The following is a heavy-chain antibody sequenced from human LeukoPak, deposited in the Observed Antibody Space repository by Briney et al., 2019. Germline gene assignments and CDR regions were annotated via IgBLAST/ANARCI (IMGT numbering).Heavy chain of an antibody. CDR2: IKQDGSEK. CDR3: ARIGQSVHYYMDV. D-gene: IGHD3/OR15-3a*01. CDR1: GFTFSSYW. J-gene: IGHJ6*03. V-gene: IGHV3-7*01. Sequence: PGGSLRLSCAASGFTFSSYWMSWVRQAPGKGLEWVANIKQDGSEKYYVDSVKGRSTISRDNAKNSLYLQMNSLRAEDTAVYYCARIGQSVHYYMDVWGNGTTVDVSS.